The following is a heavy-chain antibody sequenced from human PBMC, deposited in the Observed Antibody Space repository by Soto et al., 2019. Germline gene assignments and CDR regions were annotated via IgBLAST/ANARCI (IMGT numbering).Heavy chain of an antibody. Sequence: QVQLVESGGGVVQPGRSLRLSCAASRFIFSSYGMHWVRQARGKRLEWVAAIWNDGSNKDYAHSVKGRFTISRDNSKNTVYLQMNSLRGEDTAMYYCTREDEILTGFDYWGQGTLVTVSS. V-gene: IGHV3-33*01. D-gene: IGHD3-9*01. CDR3: TREDEILTGFDY. J-gene: IGHJ4*02. CDR1: RFIFSSYG. CDR2: IWNDGSNK.